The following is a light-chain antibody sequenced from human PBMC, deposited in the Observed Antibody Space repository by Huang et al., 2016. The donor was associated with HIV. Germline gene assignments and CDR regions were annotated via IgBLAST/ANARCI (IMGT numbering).Light chain of an antibody. CDR2: GAS. V-gene: IGKV3-20*01. CDR3: HQYGDSPPT. CDR1: QSVSSSY. Sequence: ENVLTQSPGTLSLSPGERATLSCRASQSVSSSYLAWYQQKPGQAPRRLISGASSRATGISDRFSGSGSGTDFTLTISRLESEDFAVYYCHQYGDSPPTFGQGTKVEIK. J-gene: IGKJ1*01.